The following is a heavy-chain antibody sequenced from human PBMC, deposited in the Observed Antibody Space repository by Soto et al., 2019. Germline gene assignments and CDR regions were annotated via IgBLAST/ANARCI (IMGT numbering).Heavy chain of an antibody. Sequence: RSLRLSCAASRFTFSSYSMNWVRQAPGNGLEMVSSISSSSSYIYYADSVKGRFTISRDNAKNSLYLQMNSLRAEDTALYYCARQIHDSSRYYFPLLDYGPQGTLVTVSS. J-gene: IGHJ4*01. D-gene: IGHD3-22*01. CDR3: ARQIHDSSRYYFPLLDY. CDR2: ISSSSSYI. V-gene: IGHV3-21*01. CDR1: RFTFSSYS.